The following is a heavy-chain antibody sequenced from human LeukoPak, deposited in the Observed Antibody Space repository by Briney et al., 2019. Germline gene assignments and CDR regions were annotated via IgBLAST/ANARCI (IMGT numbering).Heavy chain of an antibody. J-gene: IGHJ2*01. CDR2: SGGDGGST. CDR3: AKALNYWYFDL. V-gene: IGHV3-23*01. Sequence: GGSLRLSSAAAAFTFSSNDMGWVRQAPGKGLEWVSASGGDGGSTYAKSVRGGSTTSRETSKNTLYLQMNSLRAEDTATYYCAKALNYWYFDLWGRGNLVTVSS. CDR1: AFTFSSND.